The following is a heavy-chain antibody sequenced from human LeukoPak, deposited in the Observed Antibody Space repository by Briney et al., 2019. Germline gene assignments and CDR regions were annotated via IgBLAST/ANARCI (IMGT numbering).Heavy chain of an antibody. CDR3: AREYCTNGVCYTIGH. CDR2: INPNSGGT. Sequence: GASVKVSCKASGYTFTGYYMHWVRQAPGQGLEWMGWINPNSGGTNYAQKFQGRVTMTRDTSISTAYMELSRLRSDDTAVYYCAREYCTNGVCYTIGHWGQGTLVTVSS. V-gene: IGHV1-2*02. J-gene: IGHJ4*02. CDR1: GYTFTGYY. D-gene: IGHD2-8*01.